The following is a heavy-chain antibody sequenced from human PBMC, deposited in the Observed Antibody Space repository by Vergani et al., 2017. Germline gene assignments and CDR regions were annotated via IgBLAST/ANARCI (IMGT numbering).Heavy chain of an antibody. J-gene: IGHJ4*02. CDR2: ISYDGSNK. Sequence: QVQLVESGGGVVQPGRSLRLSCAASGFTFSSYAMHWVRQAPGKGLEWVAVISYDGSNKYYADSVKGRFTISRDNSKNTLYLQMNSLRAEDTAVYYCARSVEDYHTHDYWGQGTLVTVSS. CDR1: GFTFSSYA. D-gene: IGHD3-22*01. CDR3: ARSVEDYHTHDY. V-gene: IGHV3-30-3*01.